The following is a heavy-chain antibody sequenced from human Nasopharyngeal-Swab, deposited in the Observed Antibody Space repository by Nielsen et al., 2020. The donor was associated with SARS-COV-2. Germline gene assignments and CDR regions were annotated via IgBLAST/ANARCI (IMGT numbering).Heavy chain of an antibody. D-gene: IGHD1-26*01. J-gene: IGHJ4*02. Sequence: ESLKISCAASGFSFSIYGMSWVRQAPGKGLEWIGEINHSGSTNYNPSLKSRVTISVDTSKNQFSLKLSSVTAADTAVYYCASGGSYFDYWGQGTLVTVSP. CDR2: INHSGST. CDR1: GFSFSIYG. CDR3: ASGGSYFDY. V-gene: IGHV4-34*01.